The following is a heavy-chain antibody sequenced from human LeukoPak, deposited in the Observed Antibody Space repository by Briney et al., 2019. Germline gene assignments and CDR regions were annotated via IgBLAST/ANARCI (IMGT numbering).Heavy chain of an antibody. D-gene: IGHD6-19*01. CDR2: IYYSGST. V-gene: IGHV4-59*01. Sequence: SETLSLTCTVSGGSISSYYWSWIRQPPGKGLEWIGYIYYSGSTNYNPSLKSRVTISVDTSKNQFSLKLSSVTAADTAVYYCAKVAVAGTGYFDYWGQGTLVTVSS. CDR3: AKVAVAGTGYFDY. CDR1: GGSISSYY. J-gene: IGHJ4*02.